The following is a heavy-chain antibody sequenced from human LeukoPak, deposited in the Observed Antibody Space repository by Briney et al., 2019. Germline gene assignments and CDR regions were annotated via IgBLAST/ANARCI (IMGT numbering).Heavy chain of an antibody. Sequence: GGSLRLSCAASGFIFSTYAMSWLRQAPGKGLEWVSAVSDSGGNTYYTDSVKGRFTISRDNSKNTLYLQMYRVRADDTAVYYCTKDRLGGVIDQNYYYYYGMDVWGQGTTVTVSS. J-gene: IGHJ6*02. CDR3: TKDRLGGVIDQNYYYYYGMDV. D-gene: IGHD3-16*01. V-gene: IGHV3-23*01. CDR1: GFIFSTYA. CDR2: VSDSGGNT.